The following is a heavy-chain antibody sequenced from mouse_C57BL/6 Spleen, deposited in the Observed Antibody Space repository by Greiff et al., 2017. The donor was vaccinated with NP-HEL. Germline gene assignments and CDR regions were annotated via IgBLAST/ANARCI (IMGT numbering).Heavy chain of an antibody. J-gene: IGHJ2*01. CDR1: GYSITSGYY. V-gene: IGHV3-6*01. CDR2: ISYDGSN. CDR3: ARERGYDGYPFDY. D-gene: IGHD2-3*01. Sequence: ESGPGLVKPSQSLSLTCSVTGYSITSGYYWNWIRQFPGNKLEWMGYISYDGSNNYNPSLKNRISITRDTSKNQFFLKLNSVTTEDTATYYCARERGYDGYPFDYWGQGTTLTVSS.